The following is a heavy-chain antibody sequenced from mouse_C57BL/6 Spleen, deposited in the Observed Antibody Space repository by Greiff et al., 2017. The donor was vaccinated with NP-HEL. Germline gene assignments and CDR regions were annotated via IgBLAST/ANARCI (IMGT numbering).Heavy chain of an antibody. CDR1: GYTFTSYW. CDR2: IYPGSGST. CDR3: ARSGGTPPWCAY. J-gene: IGHJ3*01. Sequence: QVQLQQPGAELVKPGASVKMSCKASGYTFTSYWITWVKQRPGQGLEWIGDIYPGSGSTNYNEKFKSKATLTVDTSSSTAYMQLSSLTSEDSAVYYCARSGGTPPWCAYWGQGTLVTVSA. D-gene: IGHD3-1*01. V-gene: IGHV1-55*01.